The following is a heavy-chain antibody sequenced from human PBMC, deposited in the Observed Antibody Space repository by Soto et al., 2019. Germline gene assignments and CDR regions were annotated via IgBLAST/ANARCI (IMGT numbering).Heavy chain of an antibody. Sequence: SETLSLTCTVSGGSISSGGYYWSWIRQHPGKGLEWIGYIYYSGSTYYNPSLKSRVTISVDTSKNQFSLKLSSVTAADTAVYYCARGGWTPYYSNWFDPWGQGTLVTVSS. CDR1: GGSISSGGYY. V-gene: IGHV4-31*03. J-gene: IGHJ5*02. D-gene: IGHD3-10*01. CDR3: ARGGWTPYYSNWFDP. CDR2: IYYSGST.